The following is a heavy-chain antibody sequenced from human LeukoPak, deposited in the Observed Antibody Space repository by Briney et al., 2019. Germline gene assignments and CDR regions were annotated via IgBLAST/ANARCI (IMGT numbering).Heavy chain of an antibody. D-gene: IGHD3-22*01. CDR1: GFTFNTYA. V-gene: IGHV3-23*01. J-gene: IGHJ3*01. CDR2: ITGSGGGT. CDR3: AKGGNTLLLVPITGDQTFDL. Sequence: GGSLRLSCAASGFTFNTYAMNWVRQAPGKGLEWVSLITGSGGGTYYADSVKGRITISRDNYKNTLYLQMHSLRAEDTAVYYCAKGGNTLLLVPITGDQTFDLWGQGTGVLVSS.